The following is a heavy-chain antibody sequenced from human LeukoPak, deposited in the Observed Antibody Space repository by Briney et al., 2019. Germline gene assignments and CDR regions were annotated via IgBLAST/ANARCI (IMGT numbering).Heavy chain of an antibody. CDR2: INQDGSEK. CDR1: GFTFSSYW. Sequence: PGGSLRLSCAASGFTFSSYWMSWVRQSPGKGLEWVAHINQDGSEKYYVDSVKGRFTISRDNARNSQYLQMNSLRAEDTAVYYCAKGYSSSWYQDYWGQGTLVTVSS. CDR3: AKGYSSSWYQDY. V-gene: IGHV3-7*01. J-gene: IGHJ4*02. D-gene: IGHD6-13*01.